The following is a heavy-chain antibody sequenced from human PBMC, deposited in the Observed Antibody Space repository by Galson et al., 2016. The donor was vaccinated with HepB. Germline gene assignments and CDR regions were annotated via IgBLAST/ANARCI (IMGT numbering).Heavy chain of an antibody. D-gene: IGHD5-24*01. Sequence: SVKVSCKASGGTFSTYTISWVRQAPGQGLQWMGGIIPMFGTANYAQKFQGRVTITADESTSTLYMELSSLRYEDTALYYGAREGPGGMATIAWGQGTLVTVSS. CDR2: IIPMFGTA. CDR3: AREGPGGMATIA. V-gene: IGHV1-69*13. CDR1: GGTFSTYT. J-gene: IGHJ5*02.